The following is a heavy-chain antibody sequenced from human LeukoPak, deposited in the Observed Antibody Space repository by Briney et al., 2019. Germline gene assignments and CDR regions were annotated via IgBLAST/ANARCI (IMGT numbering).Heavy chain of an antibody. CDR2: VYYSGIT. D-gene: IGHD6-6*01. Sequence: PSETLSLTCAVYGGSFSGYYWSWIRQPPGKGLEWIGSVYYSGITYYSPSLKSRVTISLDTSKNQFSLRLTSVTAADTAVYYCAKTGSSIAARPPDYWGQGTLVTVSS. J-gene: IGHJ4*02. CDR3: AKTGSSIAARPPDY. V-gene: IGHV4-34*01. CDR1: GGSFSGYY.